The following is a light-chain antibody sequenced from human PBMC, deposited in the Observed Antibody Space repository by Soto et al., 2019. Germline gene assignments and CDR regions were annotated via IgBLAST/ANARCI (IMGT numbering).Light chain of an antibody. CDR3: QSYDRSLRTYV. CDR1: SSNIGAGYD. V-gene: IGLV1-40*01. Sequence: QSVLTQPPSVAGSPGQSVTISCSWMSSNIGAGYDVNWYRQLPGTAPKPLIYGNSDRPSGVPDRFSGSKSGTSASLAITGLQAEDEADYFCQSYDRSLRTYVFGTGTKVTVL. CDR2: GNS. J-gene: IGLJ1*01.